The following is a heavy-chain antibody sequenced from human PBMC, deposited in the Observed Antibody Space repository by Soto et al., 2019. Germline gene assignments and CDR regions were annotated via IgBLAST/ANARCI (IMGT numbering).Heavy chain of an antibody. Sequence: GGSLRLSCAASGFTFSSYAMSWVRQAPGKGLEWVSAISGSGGSTYYADSVKGRFTISRDNSKNTLYLQMNSLRAEDTAVYYCAASPDPMDDAFDIWGQGTMVTVSS. CDR2: ISGSGGST. V-gene: IGHV3-23*01. D-gene: IGHD3-10*01. CDR3: AASPDPMDDAFDI. CDR1: GFTFSSYA. J-gene: IGHJ3*02.